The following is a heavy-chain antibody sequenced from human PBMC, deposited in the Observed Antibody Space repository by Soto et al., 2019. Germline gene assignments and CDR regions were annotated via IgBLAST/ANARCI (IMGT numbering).Heavy chain of an antibody. Sequence: QVQLQQSGPGLVQPSQTLSLTCAISGDSVSSKSAAWNWIRQSPSRGLEWLGRTYYRSKGSTDYAVSVKGRITVNPDTSKNQFSLQLNSVTPDDTAVYYCARALAGSYDYWGQGTLVTVSS. CDR2: TYYRSKGST. CDR3: ARALAGSYDY. V-gene: IGHV6-1*01. D-gene: IGHD1-26*01. J-gene: IGHJ4*02. CDR1: GDSVSSKSAA.